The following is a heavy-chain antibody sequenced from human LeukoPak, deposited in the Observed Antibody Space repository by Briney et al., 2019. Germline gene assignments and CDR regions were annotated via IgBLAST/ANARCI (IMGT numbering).Heavy chain of an antibody. Sequence: GGSLRLSCAASGFTFSSYSMNWVRQAPGKGLEWVSYISSSSSTIYYADSVKGRFTISRDNSKNTLYLQMNSLRAEDTAVYYCARFRSSWSRYYYYYMDVWGKGTTVTVSS. D-gene: IGHD6-13*01. CDR2: ISSSSSTI. CDR1: GFTFSSYS. CDR3: ARFRSSWSRYYYYYMDV. J-gene: IGHJ6*03. V-gene: IGHV3-48*01.